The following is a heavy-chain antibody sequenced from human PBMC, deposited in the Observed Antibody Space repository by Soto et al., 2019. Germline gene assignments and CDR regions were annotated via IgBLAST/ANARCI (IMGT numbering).Heavy chain of an antibody. J-gene: IGHJ6*02. CDR1: GYTFTSYD. CDR3: ARWPDGYYYYGMDV. Sequence: QVQLVQSGAEVKKPGASVKVSCKASGYTFTSYDINWVRQATGQGLEWMGWMNTNSGNTGYAQKLQGRVTMTRNTSISTAYMELSSMRSEYTAVYYCARWPDGYYYYGMDVWGQGTPVTVSS. V-gene: IGHV1-8*01. CDR2: MNTNSGNT.